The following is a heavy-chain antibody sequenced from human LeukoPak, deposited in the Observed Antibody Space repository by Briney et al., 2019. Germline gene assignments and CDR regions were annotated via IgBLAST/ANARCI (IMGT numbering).Heavy chain of an antibody. CDR2: IYYSGST. J-gene: IGHJ1*01. CDR1: GGSISSYY. D-gene: IGHD4-23*01. V-gene: IGHV4-59*01. CDR3: ARVWGYGGNPGYFQH. Sequence: SETLSLTCNVSGGSISSYYLSWIRQPPGKGLEWIGYIYYSGSTNYNPSPKSRVTISVDTSKNQFSLKLSSVAAADTAVYYCARVWGYGGNPGYFQHWGQGTLVTVSS.